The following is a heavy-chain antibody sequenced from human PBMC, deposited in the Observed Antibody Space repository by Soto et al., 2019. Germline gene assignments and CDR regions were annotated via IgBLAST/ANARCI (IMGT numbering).Heavy chain of an antibody. CDR1: GFTFSSYS. D-gene: IGHD2-8*01. CDR3: ARDKCTNGVCPNWYFDL. CDR2: ISSSSSYI. V-gene: IGHV3-21*01. J-gene: IGHJ2*01. Sequence: GGSLRLSCAASGFTFSSYSMNWVRQAPGKGLEWVSSISSSSSYIYYADSVKGRFTISRDNAKNSLYLQMNSLRAEDTAVYYCARDKCTNGVCPNWYFDLWGRGTLVTVSS.